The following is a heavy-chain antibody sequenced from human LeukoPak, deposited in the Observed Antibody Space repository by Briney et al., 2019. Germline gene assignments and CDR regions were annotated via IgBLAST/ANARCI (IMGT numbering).Heavy chain of an antibody. CDR1: GFTFTTYW. Sequence: GGSLRLSCAASGFTFTTYWMSWVRQAPGKGLEWAAHINQDGSEKFYVDSVKGRITISRDNAKNSLFMQMNSLRAEDTAVYYCAKTGNPATGDYWGQGTLVTVSS. CDR3: AKTGNPATGDY. CDR2: INQDGSEK. J-gene: IGHJ4*02. V-gene: IGHV3-7*03. D-gene: IGHD1-1*01.